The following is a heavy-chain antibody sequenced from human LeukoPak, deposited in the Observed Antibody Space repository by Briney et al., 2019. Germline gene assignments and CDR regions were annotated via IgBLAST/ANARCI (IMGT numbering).Heavy chain of an antibody. D-gene: IGHD3-10*01. Sequence: PGGSLRLSCAASGFTFSDYYMSWVRQAPGKGLEWVSVIYSGGSTYYADSVKGRFTISRDDSKNTLHLQMDSLRAEDTAVYYCARHGPPGSYYNVLWGQGTRVTVSS. V-gene: IGHV3-66*04. J-gene: IGHJ4*02. CDR2: IYSGGST. CDR1: GFTFSDYY. CDR3: ARHGPPGSYYNVL.